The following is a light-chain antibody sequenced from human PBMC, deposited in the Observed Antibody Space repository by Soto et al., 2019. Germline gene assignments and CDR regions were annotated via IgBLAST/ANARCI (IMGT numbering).Light chain of an antibody. V-gene: IGKV1-5*03. Sequence: DIQMTQSPSTLSASVGDRVTITCRASQSIGSWLAWYQQKPGKAPQLLIYQASSLESGVPSRFSGSGSGTEFTLTISSLQPDDFATYYCQQYNSYSRKTFGQGTKVEIK. J-gene: IGKJ1*01. CDR2: QAS. CDR3: QQYNSYSRKT. CDR1: QSIGSW.